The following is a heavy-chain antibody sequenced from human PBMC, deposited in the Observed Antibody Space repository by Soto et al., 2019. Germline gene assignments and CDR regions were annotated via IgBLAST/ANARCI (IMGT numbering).Heavy chain of an antibody. V-gene: IGHV3-30-3*01. J-gene: IGHJ4*02. CDR2: LLSDGNTK. Sequence: QVQLVESGGGVVQPGRSLRLSCAASGFIFSGYAMHWVRQPPGKGLEWVAFLLSDGNTKYYADSVKGRFTVSRDNSKNTLYVPMKILIAEDTAMYYCSKETRANEIDYGGQRTLVTVSS. CDR3: SKETRANEIDY. D-gene: IGHD1-1*01. CDR1: GFIFSGYA.